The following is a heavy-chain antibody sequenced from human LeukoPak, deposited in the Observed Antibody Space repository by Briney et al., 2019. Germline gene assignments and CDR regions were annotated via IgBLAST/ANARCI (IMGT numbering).Heavy chain of an antibody. CDR3: ARGPSGSDY. CDR1: GYTFTGYY. CDR2: INPSSGGT. J-gene: IGHJ4*02. D-gene: IGHD3-10*01. V-gene: IGHV1-2*06. Sequence: GASVKVSCKVSGYTFTGYYLHWVRQAPGQGLEWMGQINPSSGGTNYAQKFQGRVTMTRDTSINTAYLDLSSLRSDDTAVYYCARGPSGSDYWGQGTLVIVSS.